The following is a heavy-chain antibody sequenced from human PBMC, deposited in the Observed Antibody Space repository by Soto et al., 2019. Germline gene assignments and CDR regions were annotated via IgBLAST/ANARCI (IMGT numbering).Heavy chain of an antibody. CDR2: IYYSGST. CDR1: GGSISSSSYY. J-gene: IGHJ4*02. Sequence: QLLESGPGLVKPSETLSLTCTVSGGSISSSSYYWGWIRQPPGKGLEWIGSIYYSGSTYYNPSLKSRVTISVDTSKNQFSLKLSSVTAADTAVYYCARRSYGSGSYYIKFGLFFDYWGQGTLVTVSS. V-gene: IGHV4-39*01. CDR3: ARRSYGSGSYYIKFGLFFDY. D-gene: IGHD3-10*01.